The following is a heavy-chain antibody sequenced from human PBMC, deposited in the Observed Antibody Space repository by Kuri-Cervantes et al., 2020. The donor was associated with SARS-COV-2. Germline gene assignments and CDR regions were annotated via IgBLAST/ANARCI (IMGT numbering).Heavy chain of an antibody. Sequence: GESLKISCAASGFTFSSYSMNWVRQAPGKGLEWVSSISSSSSYIYYADSVKGRFTISRDNAKNSLYLQMNSLRAEDTAVYYCARADCSSTSCYGEKAEYGMDVWGQGTTVTVSS. V-gene: IGHV3-21*01. CDR1: GFTFSSYS. CDR3: ARADCSSTSCYGEKAEYGMDV. J-gene: IGHJ6*02. CDR2: ISSSSSYI. D-gene: IGHD2-2*01.